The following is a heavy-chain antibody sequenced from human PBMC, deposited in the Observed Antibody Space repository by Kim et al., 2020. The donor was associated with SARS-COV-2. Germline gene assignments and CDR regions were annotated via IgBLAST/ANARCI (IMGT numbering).Heavy chain of an antibody. J-gene: IGHJ6*02. V-gene: IGHV5-51*01. CDR3: ARHGAIDVIRGQGYYYYGMDV. Sequence: GESLKISCKGSGYSFTSYWIGWVRQMPGKGLEWMGIIYPGDSDTRYSPSFQGQVTISADKSISTAYLQWSSLKASDTAMYYCARHGAIDVIRGQGYYYYGMDVWGQGTTVTVSS. CDR1: GYSFTSYW. D-gene: IGHD2-2*02. CDR2: IYPGDSDT.